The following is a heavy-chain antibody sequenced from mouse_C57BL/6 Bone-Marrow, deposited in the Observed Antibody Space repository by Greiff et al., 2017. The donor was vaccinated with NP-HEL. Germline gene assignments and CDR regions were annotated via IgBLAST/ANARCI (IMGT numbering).Heavy chain of an antibody. CDR1: GFTFSSYA. Sequence: DVMLVESGGGLVKPGGSLKLSCAASGFTFSSYAMSWVRQTPEKRLEWVATISDGGSYTYYPDNVKGRFTISRDNAKNNLYLQMSHLKSEDTAMYYCARDHYDGYPWLYYFDYWGQGTTLTVSS. V-gene: IGHV5-4*01. J-gene: IGHJ2*01. CDR3: ARDHYDGYPWLYYFDY. D-gene: IGHD2-3*01. CDR2: ISDGGSYT.